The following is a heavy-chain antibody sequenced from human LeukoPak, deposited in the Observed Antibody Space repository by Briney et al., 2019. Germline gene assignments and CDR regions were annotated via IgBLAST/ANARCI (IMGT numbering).Heavy chain of an antibody. Sequence: PSETLSLTCTVSGGPISSSSYYWGWIRQPPGKGLEWIGSIYYSGSTYYNPSLKGRVTISVDTSKNHFSLKLSSVTAADTAVYYCARDFTGDYGGIMNYFDYWGQGTLVTVSS. CDR3: ARDFTGDYGGIMNYFDY. CDR2: IYYSGST. CDR1: GGPISSSSYY. D-gene: IGHD4-23*01. V-gene: IGHV4-39*02. J-gene: IGHJ4*02.